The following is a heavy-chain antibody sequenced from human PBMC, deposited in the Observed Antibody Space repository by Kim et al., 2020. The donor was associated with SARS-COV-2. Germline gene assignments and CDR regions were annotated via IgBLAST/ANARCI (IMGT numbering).Heavy chain of an antibody. CDR3: ARDYSSSSGLDA. CDR1: GFTISEYS. V-gene: IGHV3-48*02. J-gene: IGHJ5*02. D-gene: IGHD6-6*01. CDR2: IDSSSSSI. Sequence: GGSLRLSCAASGFTISEYSMHWVRQAPGKGLEWVSYIDSSSSSIFYGDSVKGRFTVSRDNGKNSQYLQMGGLRDEDTALYYCARDYSSSSGLDAWGQGTLVIVSS.